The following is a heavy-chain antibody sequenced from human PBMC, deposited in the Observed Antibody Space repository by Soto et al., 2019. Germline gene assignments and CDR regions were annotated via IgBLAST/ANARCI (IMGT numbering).Heavy chain of an antibody. J-gene: IGHJ6*02. CDR3: ARVFGIERIAADYDYYGMDV. CDR1: GGTFSSYA. V-gene: IGHV1-69*01. D-gene: IGHD6-6*01. Sequence: QVQLVQSGAEVKKPGSSVKVSCKASGGTFSSYAISWVRQAPGQGLEWMGGIIPIFGTAHYAQHFQGRVTITAEESTGTDCMELSSLRSEDTAVYYCARVFGIERIAADYDYYGMDVWGQGTTVTVSS. CDR2: IIPIFGTA.